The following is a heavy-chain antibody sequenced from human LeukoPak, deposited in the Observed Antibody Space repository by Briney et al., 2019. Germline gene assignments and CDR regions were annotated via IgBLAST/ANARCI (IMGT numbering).Heavy chain of an antibody. CDR2: IYYSGST. V-gene: IGHV4-59*01. CDR1: GGSMSSYY. CDR3: ARGAVGATDYDY. D-gene: IGHD1-26*01. Sequence: SETLSLTCTVSGGSMSSYYWSWIRQPPGKGLEWIGCIYYSGSTNYNPSLKSRVTISVDTSKNQFSLKLSSVAAADTAVYYCARGAVGATDYDYWGQGTLVTVSS. J-gene: IGHJ4*02.